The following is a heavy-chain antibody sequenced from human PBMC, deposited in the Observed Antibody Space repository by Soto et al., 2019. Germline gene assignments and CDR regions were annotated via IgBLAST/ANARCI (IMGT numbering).Heavy chain of an antibody. V-gene: IGHV4-38-2*02. CDR2: IYYSGST. CDR3: ARDLMPTSSSWYYYGMDV. D-gene: IGHD6-13*01. J-gene: IGHJ6*02. CDR1: DYSISSGYY. Sequence: SETLSLTCGVSDYSISSGYYWGWIRQPPGKGLEWIGYIYYSGSTYYNPSLKSRVTISVDTSKNQFSLKLSSVTAADTAVYYCARDLMPTSSSWYYYGMDVWGQGTTVTVSS.